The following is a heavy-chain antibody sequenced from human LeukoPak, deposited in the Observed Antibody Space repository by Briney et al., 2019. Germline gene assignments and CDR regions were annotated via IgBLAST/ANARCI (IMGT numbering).Heavy chain of an antibody. CDR1: GYTFTDYY. V-gene: IGHV1-2*06. Sequence: GASVKVSCKASGYTFTDYYMHWVRQAPGQGLEWMGRFNPKSGGTSFAQKFQGRVTMTRDTSISTAYMELSRLRSDDTAVYYCARLLGDFEYWGQGTLVTVSS. D-gene: IGHD3-16*01. CDR2: FNPKSGGT. J-gene: IGHJ4*02. CDR3: ARLLGDFEY.